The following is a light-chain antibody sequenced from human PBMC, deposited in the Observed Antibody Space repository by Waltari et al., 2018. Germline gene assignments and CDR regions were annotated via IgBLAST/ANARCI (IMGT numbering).Light chain of an antibody. CDR2: RDS. Sequence: SYELTQPLSVSVALGQTAKIPCGGNNIVSKNVHWYQQKPGQAPVLVIYRDSTRPSGIPERFSGSNSWNTATLTISGAQAGDEADYFCQVWDSSTVVFGGGTKLTVL. CDR3: QVWDSSTVV. V-gene: IGLV3-9*01. CDR1: NIVSKN. J-gene: IGLJ3*02.